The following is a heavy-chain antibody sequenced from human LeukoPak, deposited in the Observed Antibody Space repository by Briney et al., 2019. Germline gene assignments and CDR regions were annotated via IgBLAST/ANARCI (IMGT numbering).Heavy chain of an antibody. Sequence: SETLSLTCAVYIESFSGHSWTWIRQSPGKGLEWIGEINHSGSTNYNPSLKSRVTISVDTSKNQFSLKLSSVTAADTAVYYCAKDRCPVLGYCSSLLNWFDPWGQGTLVTVSS. CDR1: IESFSGHS. CDR2: INHSGST. J-gene: IGHJ5*02. V-gene: IGHV4-34*01. D-gene: IGHD2-2*01. CDR3: AKDRCPVLGYCSSLLNWFDP.